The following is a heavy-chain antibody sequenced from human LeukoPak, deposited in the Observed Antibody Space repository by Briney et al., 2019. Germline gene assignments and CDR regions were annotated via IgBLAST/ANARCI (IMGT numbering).Heavy chain of an antibody. J-gene: IGHJ4*02. V-gene: IGHV1-2*06. CDR1: GYTFTGYY. CDR3: ATIFGVVMSFFDY. CDR2: INPNSGGT. D-gene: IGHD3-3*01. Sequence: ASVKVSCKASGYTFTGYYMHWVRQAPGQRLEWMGRINPNSGGTNYAQKFQGRVTMTRDTSISTAYMELSRLRSDDTAVYYCATIFGVVMSFFDYWGQGTLVTVSS.